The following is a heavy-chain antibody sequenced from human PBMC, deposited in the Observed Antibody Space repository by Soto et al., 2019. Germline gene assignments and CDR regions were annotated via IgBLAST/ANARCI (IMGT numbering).Heavy chain of an antibody. CDR3: ARSRLYSSSSNYYYYGMDV. J-gene: IGHJ6*02. Sequence: ASVKVSCKASGYTFTSYGISWVRQAPGQGLEWMGWISAYNGNTNYAQKLQGRVTMTTDTSTSTAYMELRSLRSDDTAVYYCARSRLYSSSSNYYYYGMDVWGQGTTVT. V-gene: IGHV1-18*04. CDR1: GYTFTSYG. CDR2: ISAYNGNT. D-gene: IGHD6-6*01.